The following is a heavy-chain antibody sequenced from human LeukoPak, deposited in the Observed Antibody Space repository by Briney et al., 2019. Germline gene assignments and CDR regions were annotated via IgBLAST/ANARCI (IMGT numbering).Heavy chain of an antibody. V-gene: IGHV3-30*04. CDR2: ISYDGSNR. J-gene: IGHJ4*02. CDR3: VRLTAAGRRTDFDY. D-gene: IGHD6-13*01. CDR1: GFTFSSYA. Sequence: QTGGSLRLSCAASGFTFSSYAMHWVRQAPGKGLEWVAAISYDGSNRYYADSVKGRFTISRDNSKDTLYLQMNSLRTEDTAVYYCVRLTAAGRRTDFDYWGQGTLVTVSS.